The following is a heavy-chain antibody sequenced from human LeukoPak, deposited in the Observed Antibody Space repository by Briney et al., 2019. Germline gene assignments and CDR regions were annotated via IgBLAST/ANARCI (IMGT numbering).Heavy chain of an antibody. CDR1: GFTFSSYA. CDR3: AREVTPYY. CDR2: INSNGGST. D-gene: IGHD4-23*01. J-gene: IGHJ4*02. Sequence: GGSLRLSCVASGFTFSSYAMHWVRQTPGKGLEYVSGINSNGGSTHYANSVKGRFTISRDNAKNSLFLQMNSLRAEDTAVYYCAREVTPYYWGQGTLVTVSS. V-gene: IGHV3-64*01.